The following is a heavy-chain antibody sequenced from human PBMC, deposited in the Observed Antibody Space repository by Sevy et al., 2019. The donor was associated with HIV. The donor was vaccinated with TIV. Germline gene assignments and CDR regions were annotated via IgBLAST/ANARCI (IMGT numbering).Heavy chain of an antibody. J-gene: IGHJ4*02. V-gene: IGHV3-21*01. D-gene: IGHD2-15*01. CDR3: ARDLFSGGNAVYGY. Sequence: GGSLRLSCEASGFSFSDYTMTWVRQAPGKGLEWVSSMSSSITYTYYADSLKGRFTISRDNAENSLYLQMNSVRAEDTAVYYCARDLFSGGNAVYGYWGQGTLVTVSS. CDR2: MSSSITYT. CDR1: GFSFSDYT.